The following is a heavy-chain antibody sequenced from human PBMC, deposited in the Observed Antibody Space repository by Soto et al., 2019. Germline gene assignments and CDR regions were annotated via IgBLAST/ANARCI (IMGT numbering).Heavy chain of an antibody. CDR3: ACLSPLAHYGMDV. V-gene: IGHV1-8*01. CDR1: GDTFTSYD. D-gene: IGHD3-16*01. J-gene: IGHJ6*04. Sequence: ASVKVSCKASGDTFTSYDINWVRQATGEGLEWMGWMNPKNGNTGYAQKLQGRVTMTTDTSTTTAYMELRSLRPDDTAVYYFACLSPLAHYGMDVWGKGSTLTASS. CDR2: MNPKNGNT.